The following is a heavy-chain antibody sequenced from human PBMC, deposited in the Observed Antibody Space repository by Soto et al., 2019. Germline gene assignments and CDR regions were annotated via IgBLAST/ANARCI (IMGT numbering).Heavy chain of an antibody. CDR2: ISWNSGSI. D-gene: IGHD3-3*01. J-gene: IGHJ5*02. CDR1: GFTFDDYA. Sequence: EVQLVESGGGLVQPGRSLRLSCAASGFTFDDYAMHWVRQAPGKGLEWVSGISWNSGSIGYADSVKGRFTISRDNAKNSLYLHMNSLRAEDTALYYCAKDSMEFWSGGWFDPWGQGTLVTVSS. V-gene: IGHV3-9*01. CDR3: AKDSMEFWSGGWFDP.